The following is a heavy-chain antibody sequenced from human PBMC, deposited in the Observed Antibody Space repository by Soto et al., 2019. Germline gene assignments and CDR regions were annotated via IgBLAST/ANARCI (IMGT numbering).Heavy chain of an antibody. Sequence: QITLKESGPTLVKPTQTLTLTCTFSGFSLSTSGVGVGWNHQPPGKDLEWLALIYWDDDKRYSPSLKSRLTITKDTSKNQVVLTMINMDPVYPATYYCAHSDYDILTGYYHPFDYWGQGTLVTVSS. CDR2: IYWDDDK. D-gene: IGHD3-9*01. CDR3: AHSDYDILTGYYHPFDY. CDR1: GFSLSTSGVG. V-gene: IGHV2-5*02. J-gene: IGHJ4*02.